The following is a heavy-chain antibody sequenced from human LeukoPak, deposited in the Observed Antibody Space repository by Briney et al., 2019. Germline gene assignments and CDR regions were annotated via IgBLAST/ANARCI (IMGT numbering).Heavy chain of an antibody. Sequence: SETLSLTCTVSGGSISSYYWSWIRQPPGKGLEWIGYICYSGSTNYNPSLKSRVTISVDTSKNQFSLKLSSVTAADTAVYYCAREAKTPRYYYDSSGYWDYWGQGTLVTVSS. V-gene: IGHV4-59*01. CDR2: ICYSGST. D-gene: IGHD3-22*01. CDR1: GGSISSYY. J-gene: IGHJ4*02. CDR3: AREAKTPRYYYDSSGYWDY.